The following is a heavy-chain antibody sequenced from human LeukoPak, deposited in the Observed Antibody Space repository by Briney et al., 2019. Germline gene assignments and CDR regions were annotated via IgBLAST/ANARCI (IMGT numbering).Heavy chain of an antibody. J-gene: IGHJ6*02. Sequence: GGSLRLSCAATGFTFSSYGMHLVRQAPGKGLEWVAVISYDGSNKYYADSVKGRFTISRDNSKNTLYLQMNSLRAKDTAVYYCAKEFSGDYVWGTPSYYYYGMDVWGQGTTVTVSS. CDR2: ISYDGSNK. V-gene: IGHV3-30*18. CDR1: GFTFSSYG. D-gene: IGHD3-16*01. CDR3: AKEFSGDYVWGTPSYYYYGMDV.